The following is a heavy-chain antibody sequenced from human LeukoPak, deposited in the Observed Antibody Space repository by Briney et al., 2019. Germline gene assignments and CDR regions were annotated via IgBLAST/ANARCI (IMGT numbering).Heavy chain of an antibody. Sequence: GGSLRLSCAVSGSTLTEHAWSWVRQAPGEGLEWVSGIIDVGGTYYADSVKGRFTISRDSSKNTLYLQMNSLRAEDTATYYCAKNYCRGGNCPLPFFDSWGQGTLVTVSS. CDR2: IIDVGGT. CDR1: GSTLTEHA. D-gene: IGHD2-15*01. V-gene: IGHV3-23*01. CDR3: AKNYCRGGNCPLPFFDS. J-gene: IGHJ4*02.